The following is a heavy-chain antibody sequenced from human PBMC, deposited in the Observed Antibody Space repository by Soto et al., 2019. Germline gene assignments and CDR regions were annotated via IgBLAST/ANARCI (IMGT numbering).Heavy chain of an antibody. V-gene: IGHV4-30-4*01. D-gene: IGHD2-2*01. CDR1: GASISSGDYY. J-gene: IGHJ6*02. Sequence: QVQLQESGPGLVKPSQTLSLTCTVSGASISSGDYYWSWIRQPPGKGLEWIGYIYYSGSTYYNPSLKSRVRISVDTSKIQFSLKLSSVTAADTAVYYCARDVNYATSSLDVWGQGTTVTVSS. CDR3: ARDVNYATSSLDV. CDR2: IYYSGST.